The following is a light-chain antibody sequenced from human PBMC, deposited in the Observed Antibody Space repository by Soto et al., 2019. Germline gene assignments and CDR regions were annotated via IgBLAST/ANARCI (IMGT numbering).Light chain of an antibody. J-gene: IGLJ3*02. V-gene: IGLV2-14*01. CDR2: GVI. Sequence: QSALTQPASVSGSPGQSITISCTGTSSDVGGYNYVSWYQQSPGKAPKLIIYGVINRPSGVSNRFSASKSGSTASLTISGLQADDEADYYCSSYTSGSTYVLFGGGTKVTVL. CDR1: SSDVGGYNY. CDR3: SSYTSGSTYVL.